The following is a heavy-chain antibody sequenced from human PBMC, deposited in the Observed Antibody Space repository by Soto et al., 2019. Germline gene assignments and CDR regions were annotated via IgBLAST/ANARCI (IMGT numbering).Heavy chain of an antibody. V-gene: IGHV4-34*01. CDR2: INHSGST. Sequence: SQTLSLTCAVYGGSFSGYYWSWIRQPPGKGLEWIGEINHSGSTNYNPSLKSRVTISVDTSKNQFSLKLSSVTAADTAVYYCAREKKRYYYGSGTTDYWGQGTLVTVSS. CDR1: GGSFSGYY. D-gene: IGHD3-10*01. CDR3: AREKKRYYYGSGTTDY. J-gene: IGHJ4*02.